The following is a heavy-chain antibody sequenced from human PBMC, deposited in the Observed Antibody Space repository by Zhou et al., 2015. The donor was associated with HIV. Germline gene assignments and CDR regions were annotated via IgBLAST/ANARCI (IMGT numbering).Heavy chain of an antibody. CDR2: IIPIFGTA. J-gene: IGHJ4*02. CDR3: ARGPFRVTRGYDSSGYATGSGGRLDY. D-gene: IGHD3-22*01. V-gene: IGHV1-69*01. Sequence: QVQLVQSGAEVKKPGSSVKVSCKASGGTFSSYAISWVRQAPGQGLEWMGGIIPIFGTANYAQKFQGRVTITADESTSTAYMELSSLRSEDTAVYYCARGPFRVTRGYDSSGYATGSGGRLDYWGQGTLVTVSS. CDR1: GGTFSSYA.